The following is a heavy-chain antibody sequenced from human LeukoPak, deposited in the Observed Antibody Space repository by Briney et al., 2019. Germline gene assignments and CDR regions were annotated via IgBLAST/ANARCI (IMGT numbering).Heavy chain of an antibody. Sequence: SETLSLTCTVSGGSISSGGYYWSWIRQHPGEGLEWIGYIYYSGSTYYSPSLKSRVTISVDTSKDQFSLKLSSVTAADTAVYYCARDLDGDYCVDCWGQGTLVTVSS. J-gene: IGHJ4*02. CDR2: IYYSGST. CDR3: ARDLDGDYCVDC. V-gene: IGHV4-31*03. CDR1: GGSISSGGYY. D-gene: IGHD4-17*01.